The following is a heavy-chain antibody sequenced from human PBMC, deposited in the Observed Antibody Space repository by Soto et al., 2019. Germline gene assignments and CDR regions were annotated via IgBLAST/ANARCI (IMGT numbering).Heavy chain of an antibody. CDR3: ARPETGSGGMDV. CDR1: GGSISSSSYY. J-gene: IGHJ6*02. V-gene: IGHV4-39*01. CDR2: IYYSGST. D-gene: IGHD1-1*01. Sequence: SETLSLTCTVSGGSISSSSYYWGWIRQPPGKGLEWIGSIYYSGSTYYNPSLKSRVTISVDTSKNQFSLKLSSVTAADTAVYYCARPETGSGGMDVWGQGTTVTVSS.